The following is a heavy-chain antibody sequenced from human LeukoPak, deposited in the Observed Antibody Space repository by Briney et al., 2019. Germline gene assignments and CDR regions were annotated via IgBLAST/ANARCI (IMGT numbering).Heavy chain of an antibody. CDR1: GGSISSYY. V-gene: IGHV4-59*12. D-gene: IGHD5-18*01. J-gene: IGHJ4*02. Sequence: ASETLSLTCTVSGGSISSYYWSWIRQPPGKGLEWIGYIYYSGSTNYNPSLKSRVTISVDTSKNQFSLKLSSVTAADTAVYYCARVDTAMAKDPYYFDYWGQGTLVTVSS. CDR2: IYYSGST. CDR3: ARVDTAMAKDPYYFDY.